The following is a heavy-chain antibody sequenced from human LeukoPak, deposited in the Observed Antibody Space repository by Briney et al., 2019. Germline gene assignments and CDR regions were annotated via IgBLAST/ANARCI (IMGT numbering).Heavy chain of an antibody. CDR2: INHSGST. J-gene: IGHJ6*02. V-gene: IGHV4-34*01. Sequence: PSETLSLTCAVYGGSFSGYYWSWIRQPPGKGLEWIGEINHSGSTNYNPSLKSRVTISVDTSKNQFSLKLSSVTAADTAVYYCARGLVDAASSSSLVPDYYYYGVDVWGQGTTVTVSS. CDR3: ARGLVDAASSSSLVPDYYYYGVDV. D-gene: IGHD6-6*01. CDR1: GGSFSGYY.